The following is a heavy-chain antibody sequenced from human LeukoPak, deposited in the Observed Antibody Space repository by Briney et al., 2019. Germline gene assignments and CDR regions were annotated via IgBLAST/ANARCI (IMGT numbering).Heavy chain of an antibody. CDR2: INHSRST. D-gene: IGHD3-10*01. CDR1: GGSFSDYY. V-gene: IGHV4-34*01. J-gene: IGHJ4*02. Sequence: SETLSLTCAVYGGSFSDYYWSWIRQPPGKGLEWIGEINHSRSTNYNPSLKSRVTISVDTSKNQFSLKLSSVTAADTAVYYCAREPMVRGVIIRERGYYFDYWGQGTLVTVSS. CDR3: AREPMVRGVIIRERGYYFDY.